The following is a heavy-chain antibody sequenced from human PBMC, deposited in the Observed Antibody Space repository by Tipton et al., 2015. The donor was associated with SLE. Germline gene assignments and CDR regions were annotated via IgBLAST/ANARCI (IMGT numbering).Heavy chain of an antibody. J-gene: IGHJ4*02. V-gene: IGHV4-4*07. D-gene: IGHD1-26*01. CDR1: GDSISGDY. Sequence: TLSLTCTVSGDSISGDYWSWIRQPAGKGLEWIGRIYTSGSTNYNPSLKSRVSMSVDTSKNQFSLRLTSVTTADTAVYYCARGGGSYLAYWGQGILVTVSS. CDR3: ARGGGSYLAY. CDR2: IYTSGST.